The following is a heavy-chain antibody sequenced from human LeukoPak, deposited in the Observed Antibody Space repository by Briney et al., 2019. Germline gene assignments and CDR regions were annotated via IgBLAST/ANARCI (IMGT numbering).Heavy chain of an antibody. CDR3: ASHDDYPGFGRGFDP. CDR2: MYYSGAT. Sequence: SETLSLTCSVSGDSMSGYYWSWIRQPPGKGLEWIGYMYYSGATRYNPSLTSRVTLSADTSKNHFSLKLYSVTAADTAVYYCASHDDYPGFGRGFDPWGQGFLVTVTS. J-gene: IGHJ5*02. D-gene: IGHD3-10*01. CDR1: GDSMSGYY. V-gene: IGHV4-59*08.